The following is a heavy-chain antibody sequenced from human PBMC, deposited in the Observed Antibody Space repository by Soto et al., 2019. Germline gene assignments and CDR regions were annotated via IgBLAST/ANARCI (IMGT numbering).Heavy chain of an antibody. CDR2: VSYDGSNK. CDR1: GFTFSSSG. D-gene: IGHD5-12*01. CDR3: AKAQYSGYDFWVAY. V-gene: IGHV3-30*18. Sequence: QVQLVESGGGVVQPGRSLILSCAASGFTFSSSGMHCVRQAPGKGLEWGAVVSYDGSNKYYADSVKGRFTISRENSKTTLYLHMNSLRPEDTAVYYCAKAQYSGYDFWVAYWGQGTLVTVSS. J-gene: IGHJ4*02.